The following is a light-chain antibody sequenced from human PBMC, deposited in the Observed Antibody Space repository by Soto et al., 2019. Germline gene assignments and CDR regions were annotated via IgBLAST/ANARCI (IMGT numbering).Light chain of an antibody. Sequence: QPVLTQAPSASGTPGQRVTIPCSGSSSNIGSNYVYWYQQLPGTAPKLLIYRNTQRPSGVPDRFSGSKSGTSASLAISGLRSEDEADYYCAAWDDSLSVVFGGGTKLTVL. CDR3: AAWDDSLSVV. V-gene: IGLV1-47*01. CDR2: RNT. CDR1: SSNIGSNY. J-gene: IGLJ2*01.